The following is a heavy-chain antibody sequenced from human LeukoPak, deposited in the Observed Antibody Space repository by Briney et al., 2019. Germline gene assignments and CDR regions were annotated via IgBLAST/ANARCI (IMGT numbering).Heavy chain of an antibody. CDR2: FDPEDGET. CDR3: ATDYYDSSGHPFFDY. CDR1: GYTLTELS. Sequence: ASVTVSCTVSGYTLTELSMHWVRQAPGKGLEWMGGFDPEDGETIYAQKFQGRVTMTEDTSTDTAYMELSSLRSEDAAVYYCATDYYDSSGHPFFDYWGQGTLVTVSS. D-gene: IGHD3-22*01. J-gene: IGHJ4*02. V-gene: IGHV1-24*01.